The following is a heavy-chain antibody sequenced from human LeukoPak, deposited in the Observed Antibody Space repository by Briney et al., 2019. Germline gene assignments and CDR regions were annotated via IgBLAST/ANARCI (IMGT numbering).Heavy chain of an antibody. CDR1: GYTFTSYY. V-gene: IGHV1-46*01. Sequence: ASVKVSCKASGYTFTSYYMHWVRQAPGQGLEWMGIINPSGGSTSYAQKFQGRVTMTRDTSTSTVYMELSSLRSEDTAVYYCARETWSAFRVINWNFDLWGRGTLVTVSS. CDR3: ARETWSAFRVINWNFDL. CDR2: INPSGGST. J-gene: IGHJ2*01. D-gene: IGHD3-3*01.